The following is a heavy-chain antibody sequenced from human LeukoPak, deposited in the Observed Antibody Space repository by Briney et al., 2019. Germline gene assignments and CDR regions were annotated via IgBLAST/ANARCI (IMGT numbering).Heavy chain of an antibody. V-gene: IGHV4-39*01. CDR3: ARGAYDYVWGSYRSTYYFDY. D-gene: IGHD3-16*02. Sequence: SETLSLTCTVSGGSISSSSYYWGWIRQPPGKGLEWIGSIYYSGSTYYNPSLKSRVTISVDTSKNQFSLKLSSVTAADTAVYYCARGAYDYVWGSYRSTYYFDYWGHGNLVTGSS. CDR2: IYYSGST. CDR1: GGSISSSSYY. J-gene: IGHJ4*01.